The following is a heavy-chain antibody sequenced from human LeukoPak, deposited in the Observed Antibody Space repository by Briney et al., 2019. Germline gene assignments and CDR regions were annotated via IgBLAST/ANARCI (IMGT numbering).Heavy chain of an antibody. J-gene: IGHJ5*02. V-gene: IGHV4-59*01. D-gene: IGHD6-13*01. CDR1: GGSISSYY. CDR3: ARVTGEVNDGSSRYVDWFDP. CDR2: IYYSGST. Sequence: SETLSLTCTVSGGSISSYYWSWIRQPPGKGLEWIGYIYYSGSTNYNPSLKSRVTISVDTSKNQFSLKLSSVTAADTAVYYCARVTGEVNDGSSRYVDWFDPWGQGTLVTVSS.